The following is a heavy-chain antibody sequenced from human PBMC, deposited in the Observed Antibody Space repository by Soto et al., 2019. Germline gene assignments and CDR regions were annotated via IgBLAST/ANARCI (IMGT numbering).Heavy chain of an antibody. Sequence: QVQLVQSGAEVKKPGASVMVSCKASGYTLTNYGITWVRQAPGQGLEWMGWISADNGNTNYAQKFQGRVTMTTHPLTSTASMELRSLRSDDTAVYYCAREKHRYYDSIGYYYGYWGQGTLVTVSS. D-gene: IGHD3-22*01. J-gene: IGHJ4*02. V-gene: IGHV1-18*04. CDR2: ISADNGNT. CDR3: AREKHRYYDSIGYYYGY. CDR1: GYTLTNYG.